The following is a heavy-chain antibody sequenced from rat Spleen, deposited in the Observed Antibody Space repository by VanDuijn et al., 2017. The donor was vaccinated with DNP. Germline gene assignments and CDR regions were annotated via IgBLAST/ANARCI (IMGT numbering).Heavy chain of an antibody. CDR3: ARGIIRFDY. CDR2: ITSTGGNV. V-gene: IGHV4-2*01. CDR1: GFNFNDYW. J-gene: IGHJ2*01. D-gene: IGHD1-6*01. Sequence: EVKLVESGGGLVQPGRSLKLSCAASGFNFNDYWMGWVRQAPGRGLEWVASITSTGGNVYYPDSVKGRLTISRDNAQNTLYLQMSELGSEDTAIYYCARGIIRFDYWGQGVMVTVSS.